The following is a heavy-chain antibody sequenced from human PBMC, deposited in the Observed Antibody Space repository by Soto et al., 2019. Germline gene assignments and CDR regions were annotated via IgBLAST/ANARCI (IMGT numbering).Heavy chain of an antibody. V-gene: IGHV3-11*01. CDR3: ASGTNGAFFVY. CDR1: GFTFSDYY. J-gene: IGHJ4*02. D-gene: IGHD2-8*01. CDR2: ISSRSSTI. Sequence: GGSLRLSCAASGFTFSDYYMSWIRQAPGKGLEWVSYISSRSSTIFYADSVKGRFTISRDNVKNSLYLQMNSLRAEDTAVYYCASGTNGAFFVYWGPGTLVTVS.